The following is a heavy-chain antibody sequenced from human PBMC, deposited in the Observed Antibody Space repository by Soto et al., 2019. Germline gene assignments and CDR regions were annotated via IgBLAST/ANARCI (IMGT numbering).Heavy chain of an antibody. CDR2: VHTSGST. V-gene: IGHV4-4*07. Sequence: PSETSLTCTVSGDSISSYFWSWIRQPAGKGLEWIGRVHTSGSTTYNPSLKSRVTMSVDTSKSQFSLKLTSVTAADTAVYYCARENAVDSTGWIDTWGQGTLVTVSS. D-gene: IGHD6-19*01. CDR1: GDSISSYF. J-gene: IGHJ5*02. CDR3: ARENAVDSTGWIDT.